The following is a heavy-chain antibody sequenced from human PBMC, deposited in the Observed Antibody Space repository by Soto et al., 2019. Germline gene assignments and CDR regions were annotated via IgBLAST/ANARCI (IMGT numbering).Heavy chain of an antibody. Sequence: PGGSLRLSCAASGFTFNNYGMHWVRQAPGKGLEWVAIMSYDGSDEYYAESVKGRFSISRDNSKNTLYLQMNRLRPEDTAVYYCVKDWGVRHTHYFYGMDVWGQGTTVTVSS. CDR3: VKDWGVRHTHYFYGMDV. J-gene: IGHJ6*02. CDR1: GFTFNNYG. V-gene: IGHV3-30*18. D-gene: IGHD3-10*01. CDR2: MSYDGSDE.